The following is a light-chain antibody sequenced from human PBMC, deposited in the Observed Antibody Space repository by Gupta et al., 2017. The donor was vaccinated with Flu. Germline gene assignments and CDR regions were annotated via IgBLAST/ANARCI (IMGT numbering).Light chain of an antibody. V-gene: IGKV3-11*01. J-gene: IGKJ3*01. CDR1: QSVSSY. CDR2: DAS. Sequence: ELVLIQSLASLPLSTGERATLPCRASQSVSSYLAWYQQKPGQAPRLLIYDASNRATGIPARFSGSGSGTDFTLTISSLEPEDFAVYYCQQRSNWPPTFGPGTKVDIK. CDR3: QQRSNWPPT.